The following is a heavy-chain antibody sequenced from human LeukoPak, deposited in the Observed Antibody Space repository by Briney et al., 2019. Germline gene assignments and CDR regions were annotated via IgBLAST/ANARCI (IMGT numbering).Heavy chain of an antibody. CDR2: INPNSGAT. J-gene: IGHJ6*02. Sequence: ASVKVSCKASGYTFTGYYMHWVRQAPGQGLEWMGWINPNSGATNYAQKFQGRVTMTRATSISTAYMELSRLRSDDTAMYYCARGGSHPDYYYGMDVWGQGTTVTVSS. CDR3: ARGGSHPDYYYGMDV. D-gene: IGHD1-26*01. CDR1: GYTFTGYY. V-gene: IGHV1-2*02.